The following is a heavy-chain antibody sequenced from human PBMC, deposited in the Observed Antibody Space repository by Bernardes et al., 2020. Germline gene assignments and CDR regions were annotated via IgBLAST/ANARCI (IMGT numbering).Heavy chain of an antibody. Sequence: GGSLRLSCAASGFTFSSYWMHWVRQAPGKGLVWVSRINSDGRSTSYADSVKGRFTISRDNAKNTLYLQMNSLRAEDTAVYYCARGHDFWSGYFYWCQGTLVTVSS. CDR3: ARGHDFWSGYFY. D-gene: IGHD3-3*01. J-gene: IGHJ4*02. CDR1: GFTFSSYW. V-gene: IGHV3-74*01. CDR2: INSDGRST.